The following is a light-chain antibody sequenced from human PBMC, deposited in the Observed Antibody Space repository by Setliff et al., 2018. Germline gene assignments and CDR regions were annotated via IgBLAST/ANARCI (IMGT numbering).Light chain of an antibody. V-gene: IGLV2-14*03. J-gene: IGLJ1*01. CDR3: SSYSSSNIPVV. CDR2: DVS. Sequence: QSALTQPASVSGSPGQSITISCTGTSSDVGGFNLVSWYQQHPGKAPKFMIYDVSNRPSGVSNRFSGSKSGNTASLTISGLQAEDEADYYCSSYSSSNIPVVFGTGTKVTVL. CDR1: SSDVGGFNL.